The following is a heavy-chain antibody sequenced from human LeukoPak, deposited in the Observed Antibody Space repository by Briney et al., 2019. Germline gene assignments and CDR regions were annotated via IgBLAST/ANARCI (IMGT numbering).Heavy chain of an antibody. D-gene: IGHD3-22*01. J-gene: IGHJ3*02. CDR2: IYYSGST. Sequence: KPSQTLSLTCTVSGGSISSGGYYWSWIRQHPGKGLEWIGYIYYSGSTYYNPSLKGRVTISVDTSKNQFSLKLSSVTAADTAVYYCARGGDYYDSSGYYPANPDAFDIWGQGTMVTVSS. V-gene: IGHV4-31*03. CDR1: GGSISSGGYY. CDR3: ARGGDYYDSSGYYPANPDAFDI.